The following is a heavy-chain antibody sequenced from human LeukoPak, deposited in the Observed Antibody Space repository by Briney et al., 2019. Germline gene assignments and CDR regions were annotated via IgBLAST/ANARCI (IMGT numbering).Heavy chain of an antibody. V-gene: IGHV1-69*13. Sequence: ASVKVSCKASGYTFTGYYMHWVRQAPGQGLEWMGGIIPIFGTANYAQKFQGRVTITADESTSTAYMELSSLRSEDTAVYYCARWEGEYYDSSGYYVYWGQGTLVTVSS. CDR3: ARWEGEYYDSSGYYVY. D-gene: IGHD3-22*01. CDR1: GYTFTGYY. J-gene: IGHJ4*02. CDR2: IIPIFGTA.